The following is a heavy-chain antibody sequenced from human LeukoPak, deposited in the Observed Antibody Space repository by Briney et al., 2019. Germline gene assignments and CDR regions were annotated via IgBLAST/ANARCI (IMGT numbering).Heavy chain of an antibody. Sequence: PSETLSLTCTVSGGSISSYYWSWIRQPAGKGLEWIGRIYTSGSTNYNPSLKSRVTMSVDTSKNQFSLKLSSVTAADTAVYYCARDERSSITMIRGVKPKKWFDPWGQGTLVTVSS. V-gene: IGHV4-4*07. D-gene: IGHD3-10*01. J-gene: IGHJ5*02. CDR3: ARDERSSITMIRGVKPKKWFDP. CDR1: GGSISSYY. CDR2: IYTSGST.